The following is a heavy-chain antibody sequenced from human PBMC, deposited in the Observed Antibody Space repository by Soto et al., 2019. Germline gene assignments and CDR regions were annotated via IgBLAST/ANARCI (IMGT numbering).Heavy chain of an antibody. CDR1: GFTFSSYA. J-gene: IGHJ6*03. D-gene: IGHD1-26*01. CDR3: AKDGLVGPYYYYYMDV. V-gene: IGHV3-23*01. CDR2: LSGSGGST. Sequence: EVQLLESGGGLVQPGGSLRLSCAASGFTFSSYAMSWVRQAPGKGLEWVSALSGSGGSTYYADSVKGRFTISRDNSKNTLYLQMNSLRAEDTAVYYCAKDGLVGPYYYYYMDVWGKGTTVTVSS.